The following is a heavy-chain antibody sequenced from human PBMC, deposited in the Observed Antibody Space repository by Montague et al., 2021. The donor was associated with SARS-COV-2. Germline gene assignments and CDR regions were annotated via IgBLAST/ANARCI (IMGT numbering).Heavy chain of an antibody. D-gene: IGHD1-26*01. V-gene: IGHV3-21*01. CDR1: GFTFSSYS. CDR3: ASDRGELHAADY. J-gene: IGHJ4*02. Sequence: LRLSCAASGFTFSSYSMNWVRQAQGKGLEWVSSISSSSSYIYYADSVKGRFTISRDNAKNSLYLQMNSLRAEDTAVYYCASDRGELHAADYWGQGTLVTVSS. CDR2: ISSSSSYI.